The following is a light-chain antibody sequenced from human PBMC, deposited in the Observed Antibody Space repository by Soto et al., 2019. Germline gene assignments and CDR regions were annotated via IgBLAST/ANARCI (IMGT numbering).Light chain of an antibody. CDR3: HQYGSDRGT. Sequence: DIVLTQSPGTLSLSPGERATLSCRASQSFSSSSLAWYQQKPGQAPRLLICGASSRATGIPDRFSGSGSGTDFTLTISRLEPEDFAVYYCHQYGSDRGTFGQGTKVDIK. CDR1: QSFSSSS. CDR2: GAS. V-gene: IGKV3-20*01. J-gene: IGKJ1*01.